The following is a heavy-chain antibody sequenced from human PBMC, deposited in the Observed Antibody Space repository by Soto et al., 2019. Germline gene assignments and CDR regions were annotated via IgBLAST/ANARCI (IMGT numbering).Heavy chain of an antibody. V-gene: IGHV1-24*01. Sequence: VPLEHCGAEVRRPGASVKVSCKVSGYTLPELTLPWVRLTPGKGLDWIGGFDPDHDKTVYAQKFQGRVTMTEDRSTDTTYMELRSLTFEDTAIYFCATEPGGYFDHWGQGVLVSVAS. CDR1: GYTLPELT. D-gene: IGHD3-16*01. CDR3: ATEPGGYFDH. J-gene: IGHJ4*02. CDR2: FDPDHDKT.